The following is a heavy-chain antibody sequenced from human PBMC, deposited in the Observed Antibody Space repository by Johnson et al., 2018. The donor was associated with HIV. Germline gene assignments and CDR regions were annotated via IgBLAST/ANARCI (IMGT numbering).Heavy chain of an antibody. CDR2: ISYDGSNK. CDR3: ASLPGDAFDI. Sequence: QVQVVESGGGVVQPGRSLRLSCAASGFTFSSYAMHWVRQAPGKGLEWVAVISYDGSNKYYADSVTGRFTISRDNSKNTLYLQRNSLRAEDTAVYYCASLPGDAFDIWGQGTMVTVSS. J-gene: IGHJ3*02. D-gene: IGHD2-2*01. CDR1: GFTFSSYA. V-gene: IGHV3-30*04.